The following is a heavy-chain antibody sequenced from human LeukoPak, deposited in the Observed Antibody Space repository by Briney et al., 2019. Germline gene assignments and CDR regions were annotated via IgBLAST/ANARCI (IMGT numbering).Heavy chain of an antibody. J-gene: IGHJ3*02. V-gene: IGHV3-7*01. D-gene: IGHD6-13*01. CDR2: IKRDGSEK. CDR3: VREASGGSKGVSGTFDI. CDR1: GFTFSSYG. Sequence: GGTLRLSCAASGFTFSSYGMSWVRQAPGKGLEWVASIKRDGSEKYYVGSVKGRFTISRDNAKNSLYLQMNSLRAEDTAVYHCVREASGGSKGVSGTFDIWGQGTLVTVSS.